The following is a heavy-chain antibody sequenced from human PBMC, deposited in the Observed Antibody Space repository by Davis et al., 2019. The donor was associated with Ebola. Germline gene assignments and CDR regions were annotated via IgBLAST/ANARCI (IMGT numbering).Heavy chain of an antibody. V-gene: IGHV3-23*01. Sequence: GESLKISCAASGFPFSTYAMTWVRQAPGKGLEWVSLITAGGDSTTYAASVKGRFTISRDNSKNTLDLQMNSLRAEDTAVYYCIGDANWNYGPWGQGTLVTVSS. CDR1: GFPFSTYA. J-gene: IGHJ5*02. D-gene: IGHD1-1*01. CDR2: ITAGGDST. CDR3: IGDANWNYGP.